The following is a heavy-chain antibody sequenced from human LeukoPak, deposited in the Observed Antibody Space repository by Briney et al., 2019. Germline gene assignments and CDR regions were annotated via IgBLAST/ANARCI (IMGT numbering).Heavy chain of an antibody. D-gene: IGHD6-19*01. CDR2: INPNSGGT. J-gene: IGHJ3*02. V-gene: IGHV1-2*02. CDR1: GYTFRGYY. CDR3: ARDDYSSASRTFDI. Sequence: GASVKVSCKASGYTFRGYYMHWVRQAPGQGLEWMGWINPNSGGTNYAQKFQGGVTMTGDTSISTAYMELSRLTSDDTAVYYCARDDYSSASRTFDIWGQGTRVTVSS.